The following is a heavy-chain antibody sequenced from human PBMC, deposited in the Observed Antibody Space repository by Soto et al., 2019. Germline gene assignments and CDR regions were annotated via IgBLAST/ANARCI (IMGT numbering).Heavy chain of an antibody. CDR3: ATTGYSSGWYIPY. Sequence: VASVKVSCKVSGYTLTELSMHWVRQAPGKGLEWMGGFDPEDGETIYAQKFQGRVTMTEDTSTDTAYMELSSLRSEDTAVYYCATTGYSSGWYIPYWGQGTLVTVSS. V-gene: IGHV1-24*01. CDR1: GYTLTELS. J-gene: IGHJ4*02. D-gene: IGHD6-19*01. CDR2: FDPEDGET.